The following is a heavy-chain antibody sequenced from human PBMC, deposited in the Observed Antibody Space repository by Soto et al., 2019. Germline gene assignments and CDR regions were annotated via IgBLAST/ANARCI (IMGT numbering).Heavy chain of an antibody. CDR3: AIFGGSVSG. Sequence: ASVKVSCKASGYTFTRYTMYWVRQAPGQRLECMGWINAGNDNIKYSQKFQGRVTITTDTSASTAYMDLTSLRPEDTAVYYCAIFGGSVSGWGQGTLVTVSS. CDR2: INAGNDNI. V-gene: IGHV1-3*01. D-gene: IGHD3-10*01. CDR1: GYTFTRYT. J-gene: IGHJ4*02.